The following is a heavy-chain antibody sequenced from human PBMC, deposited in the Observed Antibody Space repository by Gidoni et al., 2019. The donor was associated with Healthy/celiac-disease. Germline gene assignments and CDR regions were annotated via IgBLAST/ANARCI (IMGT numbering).Heavy chain of an antibody. CDR1: GGSFSGYY. J-gene: IGHJ5*02. V-gene: IGHV4-34*01. CDR3: ARGEVRGVMTVTRNWFDP. CDR2: INHSGST. Sequence: QVQLQQWGAGLLKPSESLSLTCAVYGGSFSGYYWSWISQPPGKGLEWIGEINHSGSTNYNPSLKSRVTISVDTSKTQFSLKLSSVTAADPAVYYCARGEVRGVMTVTRNWFDPWGQGTLVTVSS. D-gene: IGHD3-10*01.